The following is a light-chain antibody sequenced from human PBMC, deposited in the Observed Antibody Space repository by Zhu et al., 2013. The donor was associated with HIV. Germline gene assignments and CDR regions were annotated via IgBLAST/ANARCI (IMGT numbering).Light chain of an antibody. V-gene: IGLV2-14*01. J-gene: IGLJ2*01. Sequence: QSALTQPASVSGSPGQSITISCTGTSDDVGAYKYVSWYQQQPGKAPRLIIYEVDNRPSGISNRFSGSKSGNTASLSISRLQADDDAHYYCSAYARGFILLFGGGTKVTVL. CDR1: SDDVGAYKY. CDR2: EVD. CDR3: SAYARGFILL.